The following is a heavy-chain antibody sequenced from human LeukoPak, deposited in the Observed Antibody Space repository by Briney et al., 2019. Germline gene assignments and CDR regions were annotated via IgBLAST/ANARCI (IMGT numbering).Heavy chain of an antibody. Sequence: SETLSLTCTVSGGSVSSSNSYWGWLRQPPGKGPEWFASIYYSGLTYDNPSLKSRVSISIDPSKNHYSLKVSSVTAADTAVYYCASGTFDDYGDYDRGDYFDHWGQGTLVTVSS. D-gene: IGHD4-17*01. CDR3: ASGTFDDYGDYDRGDYFDH. V-gene: IGHV4-39*02. CDR2: IYYSGLT. CDR1: GGSVSSSNSY. J-gene: IGHJ4*02.